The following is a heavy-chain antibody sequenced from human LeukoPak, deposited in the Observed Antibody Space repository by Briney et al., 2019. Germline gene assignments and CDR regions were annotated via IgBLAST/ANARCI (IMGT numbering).Heavy chain of an antibody. CDR2: INASGGST. CDR3: AREAPMRHYDFWSGSYYFDY. J-gene: IGHJ4*02. V-gene: IGHV1-46*01. CDR1: GYTFTSYY. Sequence: ASVKVSCKASGYTFTSYYMHWVRQAPGQGLECMGIINASGGSTSYAQKFQGRVTMTRDMSTSTAYMELRSLRSDDTAVYYCAREAPMRHYDFWSGSYYFDYWGQGTLVTVSS. D-gene: IGHD3-3*01.